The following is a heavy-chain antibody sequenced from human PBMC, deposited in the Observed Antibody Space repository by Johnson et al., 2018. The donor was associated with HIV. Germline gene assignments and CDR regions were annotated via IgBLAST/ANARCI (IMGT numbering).Heavy chain of an antibody. CDR2: ISSNGGIT. V-gene: IGHV3-64*01. D-gene: IGHD5-18*01. CDR3: ARGGRGYSYSYAFDI. CDR1: GFTFSSYA. Sequence: VQLVESGGGLVQPGGSLRLSCAASGFTFSSYAMHWVRQAPGKGLEYVSAISSNGGITYYANSVKGRFTISRDNSKNTLYLQMGSLRAEDMAVYYCARGGRGYSYSYAFDIWGQGTMVTVSS. J-gene: IGHJ3*02.